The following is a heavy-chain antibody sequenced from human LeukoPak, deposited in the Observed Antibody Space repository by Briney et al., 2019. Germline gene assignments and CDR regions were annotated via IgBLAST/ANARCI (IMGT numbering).Heavy chain of an antibody. CDR3: ARGWFGGRGGPDAFDI. Sequence: GGPLRLSCAASGYTFSSYYMHWVRQAPGKGLEWMGIINPSGGSTSYAQKFQGRVTMTRDTSTSTVYMELSSLRSEDTAVYYCARGWFGGRGGPDAFDIWGQGTMVTVSS. CDR2: INPSGGST. J-gene: IGHJ3*02. CDR1: GYTFSSYY. D-gene: IGHD3-10*01. V-gene: IGHV1-46*01.